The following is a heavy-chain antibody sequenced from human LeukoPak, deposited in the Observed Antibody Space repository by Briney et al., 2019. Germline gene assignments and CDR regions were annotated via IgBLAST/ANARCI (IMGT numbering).Heavy chain of an antibody. J-gene: IGHJ4*02. Sequence: ASVKVSCKASGGTFSSYAISWVRQAPGQGLEWMGRIIPILGIANYAQKFQGRVTITADKSTSTAYMELSSLRSEDTAVYYCARALHYYDSSGYYYPLDYWGQGTLVTVSS. V-gene: IGHV1-69*04. CDR3: ARALHYYDSSGYYYPLDY. D-gene: IGHD3-22*01. CDR2: IIPILGIA. CDR1: GGTFSSYA.